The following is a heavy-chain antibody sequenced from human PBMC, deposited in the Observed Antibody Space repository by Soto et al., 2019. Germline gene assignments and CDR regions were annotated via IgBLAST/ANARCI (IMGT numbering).Heavy chain of an antibody. Sequence: QVQLQESGSGLVKPSQSLSLTCTVSGVSLNTADTWWSWIRQSPGKGLEFIGYYHSGGSTYYDASLRSRVIIYADTYNSKFSMKLSAVTVADTAVYFCVRSREMESGNDYGLDVWGQGTTVAVSS. CDR2: YHSGGST. CDR1: GVSLNTADTW. V-gene: IGHV4-30-4*01. J-gene: IGHJ6*02. CDR3: VRSREMESGNDYGLDV. D-gene: IGHD2-15*01.